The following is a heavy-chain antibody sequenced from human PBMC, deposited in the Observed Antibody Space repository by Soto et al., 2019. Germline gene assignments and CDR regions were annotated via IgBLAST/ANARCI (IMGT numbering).Heavy chain of an antibody. CDR2: IRSKAYGGTT. J-gene: IGHJ4*02. V-gene: IGHV3-49*03. CDR1: GFTFGDYA. Sequence: GGSLRLSCTASGFTFGDYAMSWFRQAPGKGLEWVGFIRSKAYGGTTEYAASMKGRFTISRDDSKSIAYLQMNSLKTEDTAIYYCARDRSSSVWFLDYWGQGTRVTVSS. CDR3: ARDRSSSVWFLDY. D-gene: IGHD6-19*01.